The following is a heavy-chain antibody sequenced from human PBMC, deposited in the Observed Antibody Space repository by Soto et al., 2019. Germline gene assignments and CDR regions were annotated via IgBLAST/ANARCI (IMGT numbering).Heavy chain of an antibody. Sequence: GVSLRLSCAASGFTFSNAWMSWVRQAPGKGLEWVGRIKSKTDGGTTDYAAPVKGRFTISRDDSKNTLYLQMNSLKTEDTAVFYCSTGGGRLKEAFDIWGQGTMVTVSS. D-gene: IGHD1-26*01. CDR3: STGGGRLKEAFDI. CDR1: GFTFSNAW. CDR2: IKSKTDGGTT. V-gene: IGHV3-15*01. J-gene: IGHJ3*02.